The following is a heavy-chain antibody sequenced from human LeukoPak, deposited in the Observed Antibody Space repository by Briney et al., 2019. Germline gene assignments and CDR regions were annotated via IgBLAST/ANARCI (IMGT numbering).Heavy chain of an antibody. Sequence: ASVKVSCKASGYTFTSYGISWVRQAPGQGLEWMGWISAYNGNTNYAQKLQGRVTMITDTSTSTAYMELRSLRSDDTAVYYCATPPGGCSSTSCYSLFGYWGQGTLVTVSS. CDR1: GYTFTSYG. D-gene: IGHD2-2*02. CDR2: ISAYNGNT. V-gene: IGHV1-18*01. CDR3: ATPPGGCSSTSCYSLFGY. J-gene: IGHJ4*02.